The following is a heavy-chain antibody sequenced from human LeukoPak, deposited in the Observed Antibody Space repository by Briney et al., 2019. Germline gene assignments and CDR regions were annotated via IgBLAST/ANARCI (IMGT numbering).Heavy chain of an antibody. V-gene: IGHV5-51*01. Sequence: GESLKISCKGSGYSFTSYWIGWVRHMPGKGLEWMGIIYPGDSDTRYSPSFQGQVTISADKSISTAYLQWSSLKASDTAMYYCATSYSRSSVYFYYGLDFWGQGTTVTVSS. CDR2: IYPGDSDT. D-gene: IGHD6-6*01. J-gene: IGHJ6*02. CDR3: ATSYSRSSVYFYYGLDF. CDR1: GYSFTSYW.